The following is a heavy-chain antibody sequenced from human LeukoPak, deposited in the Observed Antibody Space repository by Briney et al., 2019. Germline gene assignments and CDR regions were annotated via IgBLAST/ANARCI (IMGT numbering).Heavy chain of an antibody. D-gene: IGHD6-6*01. CDR1: GFSISSGYY. V-gene: IGHV4-38-2*02. Sequence: SETLSLTCTVSGFSISSGYYWGWIRQPPGKGLEWIGSLYHSGTTYYSPSLKSRVTISVDTSKNQISLKLSSVTAADTAVYYCAMYSSSSRWFDPWAREPWSPSPQ. CDR3: AMYSSSSRWFDP. CDR2: LYHSGTT. J-gene: IGHJ5*02.